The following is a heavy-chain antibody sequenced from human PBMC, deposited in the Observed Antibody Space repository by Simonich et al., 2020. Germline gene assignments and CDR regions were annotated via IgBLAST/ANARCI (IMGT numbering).Heavy chain of an antibody. CDR1: GFTFDDYA. Sequence: EVQLVESGGGLVQPGRSLRLSCAASGFTFDDYAMHWVRQATGRGLEWCSGISWNSGSIGYADSVKGRFTISRDNAKNSLYLQMNSLRAEDTALYYCAKDMGYCSGGSCYYFDYWGQGTLVTVSS. CDR2: ISWNSGSI. V-gene: IGHV3-9*01. J-gene: IGHJ4*02. CDR3: AKDMGYCSGGSCYYFDY. D-gene: IGHD2-15*01.